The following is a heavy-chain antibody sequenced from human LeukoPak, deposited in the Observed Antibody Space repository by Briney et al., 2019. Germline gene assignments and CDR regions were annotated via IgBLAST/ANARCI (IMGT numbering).Heavy chain of an antibody. CDR3: ARRERMSGHFPY. V-gene: IGHV4-39*07. J-gene: IGHJ4*02. CDR2: VYYSGST. CDR1: DGSISSGSYY. Sequence: PSETLSLTCTVSDGSISSGSYYWAWIRQPPGKGLEYIGNVYYSGSTYYNPSLKSRVSISVDTSKNQFSLKLSSVTVADTAFYYCARRERMSGHFPYWGQGTLVTVSS. D-gene: IGHD1-26*01.